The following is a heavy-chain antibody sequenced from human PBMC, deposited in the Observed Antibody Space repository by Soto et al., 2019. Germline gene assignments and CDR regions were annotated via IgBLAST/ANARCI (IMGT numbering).Heavy chain of an antibody. Sequence: PSETLSLTCTVSGGSISSSSYYWGWIRQPPGKGLEWIGSIYYSGSTYYNPSLKSRVTISVDTSKNQFSLKLSSVTAADTAVYYCARLGVYCYGMDVWGQGTTVTVSS. CDR2: IYYSGST. V-gene: IGHV4-39*01. D-gene: IGHD3-16*01. CDR3: ARLGVYCYGMDV. J-gene: IGHJ6*02. CDR1: GGSISSSSYY.